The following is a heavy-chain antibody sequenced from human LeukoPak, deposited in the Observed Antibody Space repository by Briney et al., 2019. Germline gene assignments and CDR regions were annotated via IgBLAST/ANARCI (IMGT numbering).Heavy chain of an antibody. CDR1: GYTFTSYD. CDR2: MNPNSGNT. CDR3: ATVTYYYDSSGYYRYYFDY. Sequence: ASVKVSCKASGYTFTSYDINWVRQATGQGLEWMGWMNPNSGNTGYAQKFQGRVTMTEDTSTDTAYMELSSLRSEDTAVYYCATVTYYYDSSGYYRYYFDYWGQGTLVTVSS. D-gene: IGHD3-22*01. J-gene: IGHJ4*02. V-gene: IGHV1-8*01.